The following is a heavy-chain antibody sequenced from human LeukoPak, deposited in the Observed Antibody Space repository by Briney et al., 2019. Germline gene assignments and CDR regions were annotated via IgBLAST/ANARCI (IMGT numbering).Heavy chain of an antibody. Sequence: GESLKISCKGSGYSFTSYWIGWVRQMPGNRLEWMGVIYPGDSDTRYSPSFQGQVTISADKSISTAYLQWSSPKASDTAMYYCARLDGYSSSGYGYYFDYWGQGTLVTVSS. CDR1: GYSFTSYW. D-gene: IGHD6-13*01. V-gene: IGHV5-51*01. J-gene: IGHJ4*02. CDR2: IYPGDSDT. CDR3: ARLDGYSSSGYGYYFDY.